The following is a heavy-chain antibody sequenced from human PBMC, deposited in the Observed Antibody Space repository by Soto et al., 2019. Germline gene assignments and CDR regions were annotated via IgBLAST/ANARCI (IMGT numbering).Heavy chain of an antibody. Sequence: EVQLVESGGGLVQPGGSLRLSCAASGFTFSSYWMSWVRQAPGKGLEWVANIKQDGSEKYYVDSVKGRFTISRDNAKNSLYLQMNSLRAEDTAVYYCARVRNYDFWSGYYRPYYYYGMDVWGQGTTVTVSS. CDR3: ARVRNYDFWSGYYRPYYYYGMDV. J-gene: IGHJ6*02. V-gene: IGHV3-7*01. CDR1: GFTFSSYW. D-gene: IGHD3-3*01. CDR2: IKQDGSEK.